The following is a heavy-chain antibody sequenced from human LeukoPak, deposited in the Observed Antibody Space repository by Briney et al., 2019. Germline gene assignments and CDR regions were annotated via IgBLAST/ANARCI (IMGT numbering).Heavy chain of an antibody. D-gene: IGHD2-2*01. Sequence: GASVKVSCKASGGTFSSYAISWVRQAPGQGLEWMGGIIPIFGTANYAQKFQGRVTITTDESTSTAYMELSSLRSEDTAVYYCARGVGDIVVVPAATPWYFDLWGRGTLVIVSS. V-gene: IGHV1-69*05. J-gene: IGHJ2*01. CDR1: GGTFSSYA. CDR2: IIPIFGTA. CDR3: ARGVGDIVVVPAATPWYFDL.